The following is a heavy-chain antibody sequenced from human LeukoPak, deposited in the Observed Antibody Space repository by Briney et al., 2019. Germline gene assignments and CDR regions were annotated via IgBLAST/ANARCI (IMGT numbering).Heavy chain of an antibody. CDR3: ARTTALGYCSSTSCFAFDP. V-gene: IGHV4-59*01. CDR1: GGSISSYY. D-gene: IGHD2-2*01. Sequence: SETLSLTCTVSGGSISSYYWSWIRQPPGKGLEWIGYIYYSGSTNYNPSLKSRVTISVDTSKNQFSPKLSSVTAADTAVYYCARTTALGYCSSTSCFAFDPWGQGTLVTVSS. J-gene: IGHJ5*02. CDR2: IYYSGST.